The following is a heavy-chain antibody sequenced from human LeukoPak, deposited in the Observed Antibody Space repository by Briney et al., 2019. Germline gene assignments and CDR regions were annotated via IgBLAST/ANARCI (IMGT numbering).Heavy chain of an antibody. V-gene: IGHV4-4*08. CDR2: IYTSGST. CDR1: GGSISSYY. CDR3: ARHGVGAYFDY. Sequence: SETLSLTCTVSGGSISSYYWSWIRQPPGKGLEWIGYIYTSGSTNYNPSLKSRVTISVDTSKNQFSLKLSSVTAADTAVYYCARHGVGAYFDYWGQGTLVTVSS. J-gene: IGHJ4*02. D-gene: IGHD1-26*01.